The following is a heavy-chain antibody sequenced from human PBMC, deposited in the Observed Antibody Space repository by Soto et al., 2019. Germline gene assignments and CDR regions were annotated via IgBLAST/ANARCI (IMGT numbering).Heavy chain of an antibody. J-gene: IGHJ4*02. CDR3: GRDRPGEQHYFDF. V-gene: IGHV3-74*01. CDR2: INTDGSGT. Sequence: EVQLVESGGGLVQPGGSLRLSCAASGFIFSSDWMHWVRQAPGGGLVWVSRINTDGSGTTYADSVKGRFTISRDNSKDTLYLKMNSLRAEDTAVYYCGRDRPGEQHYFDFWGQGILVTVSS. D-gene: IGHD6-6*01. CDR1: GFIFSSDW.